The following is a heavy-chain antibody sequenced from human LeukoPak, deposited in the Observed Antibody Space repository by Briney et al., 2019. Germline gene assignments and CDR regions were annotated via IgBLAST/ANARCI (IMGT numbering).Heavy chain of an antibody. D-gene: IGHD3-10*01. CDR1: GGSISSSNW. CDR3: ARGLITMVRGVIIINWFDP. J-gene: IGHJ5*02. V-gene: IGHV4-4*02. CDR2: INHSGST. Sequence: SETLSLTCAVSGGSISSSNWWSWVRQPPGKGLEWIGEINHSGSTNYNPSLKSRVTISVDTSKNQFSLKLSSVTAADTAVYYCARGLITMVRGVIIINWFDPWGQGTLVTVSS.